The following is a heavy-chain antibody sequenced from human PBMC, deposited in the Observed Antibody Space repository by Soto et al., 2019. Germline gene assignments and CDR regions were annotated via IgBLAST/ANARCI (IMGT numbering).Heavy chain of an antibody. V-gene: IGHV3-33*06. CDR1: GFAFSYHG. Sequence: QVQLVESGGGVVQPGTSLRLSCAASGFAFSYHGIHWVRQAPGKGLEWVAVTWSGGRGEYYADSVRGRLTISRDNSKNTVDLQMNSLRVEDTAFYYCAKDDDTSSHYSLLDFRGQGTLVTVSS. J-gene: IGHJ4*02. D-gene: IGHD3-22*01. CDR2: TWSGGRGE. CDR3: AKDDDTSSHYSLLDF.